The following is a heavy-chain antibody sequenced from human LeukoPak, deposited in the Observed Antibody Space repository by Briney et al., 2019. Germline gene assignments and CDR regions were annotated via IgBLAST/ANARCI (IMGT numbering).Heavy chain of an antibody. D-gene: IGHD3-10*02. CDR1: GLTFSSYG. CDR3: AELGITMIGGV. V-gene: IGHV3-30*18. J-gene: IGHJ6*04. CDR2: ISYDGSNK. Sequence: PGGSLRLSCAASGLTFSSYGMHWLRQAPGKGLAWVAVISYDGSNKYYADSVKGRFTISRDNAKNSLYLQMNSLRAEDTAVYYCAELGITMIGGVWGKGTTVTISS.